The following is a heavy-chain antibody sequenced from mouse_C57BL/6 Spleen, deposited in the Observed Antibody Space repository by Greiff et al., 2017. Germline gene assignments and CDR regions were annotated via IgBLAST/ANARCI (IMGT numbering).Heavy chain of an antibody. J-gene: IGHJ4*01. Sequence: QVQLQQPGAELVKPGASVKMSCKASGYTFTSYWITWVKQRPGQGLEWIGDIYPGSGSTNYNEKFKSKATLTVDTSSSTAYMPLSSLTSEDSAVYYCAYSNSYYYAMDYWGQGTSVTVSS. V-gene: IGHV1-55*01. CDR3: AYSNSYYYAMDY. D-gene: IGHD2-5*01. CDR1: GYTFTSYW. CDR2: IYPGSGST.